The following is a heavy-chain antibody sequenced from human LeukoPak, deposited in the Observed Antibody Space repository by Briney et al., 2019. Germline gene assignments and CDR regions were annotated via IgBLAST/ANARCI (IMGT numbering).Heavy chain of an antibody. CDR2: MYYSGST. CDR3: ARHSSSSAVDY. Sequence: PSETLSLTCTVSGGSISSTSYYWGWIRQPPGKGLEWIGSMYYSGSTYYNPSLKSRVTISVDTSKNQFSLKLSSVTAADTAVYYCARHSSSSAVDYWGQGTLVTVSS. D-gene: IGHD6-6*01. V-gene: IGHV4-39*01. J-gene: IGHJ4*02. CDR1: GGSISSTSYY.